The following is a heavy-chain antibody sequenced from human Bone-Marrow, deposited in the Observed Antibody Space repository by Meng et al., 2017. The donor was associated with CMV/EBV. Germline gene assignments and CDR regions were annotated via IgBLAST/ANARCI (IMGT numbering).Heavy chain of an antibody. CDR3: ARSQYSSSWYPFTH. V-gene: IGHV1-69*12. Sequence: QGQLGHAGAWVKKPGSSGKVSCKASGGNFSSYAISWVRQAPGQGLEWMGGIIPIFGTANYAQKFQGRVTITADESTSTAYMELSSLRSEDTAVYYCARSQYSSSWYPFTHWGQGTLVTVAS. D-gene: IGHD6-13*01. CDR1: GGNFSSYA. CDR2: IIPIFGTA. J-gene: IGHJ4*02.